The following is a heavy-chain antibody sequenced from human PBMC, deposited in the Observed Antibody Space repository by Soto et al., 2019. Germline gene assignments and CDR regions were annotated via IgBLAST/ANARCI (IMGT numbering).Heavy chain of an antibody. J-gene: IGHJ4*02. V-gene: IGHV3-7*01. CDR1: GFTFSSYW. CDR3: ARDESYDILTGYYTPQRFDY. Sequence: GGSLRLSCAVSGFTFSSYWMSWVRQAPWKGLEWLANIKQDGSEKYYVDSVKGRFTISRDNAKNSLYLQMNSLRAEDTAVYYCARDESYDILTGYYTPQRFDYWGQGSLVTVSS. CDR2: IKQDGSEK. D-gene: IGHD3-9*01.